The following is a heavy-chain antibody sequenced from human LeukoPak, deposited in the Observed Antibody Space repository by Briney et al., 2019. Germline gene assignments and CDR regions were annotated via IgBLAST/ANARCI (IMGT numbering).Heavy chain of an antibody. V-gene: IGHV3-15*01. Sequence: GGSLRLSCAASGFISSSYWMSWVRQAPGKGLEWVGRIKSKTDGGTTDYAAPVKGRFTISRDDSKNTLYLQMNSLKTEDTAVYYCTTRIQLWARGDYWGQGTLVTVSS. CDR2: IKSKTDGGTT. CDR3: TTRIQLWARGDY. J-gene: IGHJ4*02. CDR1: GFISSSYW. D-gene: IGHD5-18*01.